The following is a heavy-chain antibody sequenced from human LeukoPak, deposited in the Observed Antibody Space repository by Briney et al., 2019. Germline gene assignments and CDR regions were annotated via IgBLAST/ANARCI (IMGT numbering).Heavy chain of an antibody. J-gene: IGHJ6*02. Sequence: PGGSLRLSCAASGFSFSDYYMSWVRQAPGKGLEWVSYIRSDGTYTNYADSMKGRFTISRDNAKNSLYLQMNSLRAEDTAVYYCARRIAVAAYLGYYYYYYGMDVWGQGTTVTVSS. CDR3: ARRIAVAAYLGYYYYYYGMDV. CDR1: GFSFSDYY. V-gene: IGHV3-11*03. CDR2: IRSDGTYT. D-gene: IGHD6-19*01.